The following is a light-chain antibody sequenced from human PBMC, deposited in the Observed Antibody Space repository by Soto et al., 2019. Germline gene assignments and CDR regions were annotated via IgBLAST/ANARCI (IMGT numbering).Light chain of an antibody. V-gene: IGKV3-15*01. CDR2: GAS. Sequence: EIVMTQSPATLSVSPGERATLSCRASQSVSSNLAWYQQKPGQAPRLLIYGASTRATGIPARFSGSGSGTEFTLIISSLQSEDFAVYYCQQYNNGPRTFGQGTKV. CDR1: QSVSSN. CDR3: QQYNNGPRT. J-gene: IGKJ1*01.